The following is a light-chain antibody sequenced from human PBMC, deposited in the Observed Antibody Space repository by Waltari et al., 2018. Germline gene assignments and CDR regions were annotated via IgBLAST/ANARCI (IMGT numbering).Light chain of an antibody. CDR2: GAS. V-gene: IGKV3-20*01. CDR1: QPVSRTF. J-gene: IGKJ2*01. CDR3: QEHGHPPYT. Sequence: EIALRQSPDTLSLSPGQRATLSCRASQPVSRTFLVWYQLNPGQAPRRLIYGASTRATGIPYRFSGSGSGTDFTLTINRLEPEDSALYYCQEHGHPPYTFGQGTKLEIK.